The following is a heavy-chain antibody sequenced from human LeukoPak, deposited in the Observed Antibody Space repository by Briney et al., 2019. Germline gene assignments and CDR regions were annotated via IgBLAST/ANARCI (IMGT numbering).Heavy chain of an antibody. CDR2: IIPIFGTA. CDR3: ATAPKDIVVVPAAVNEYYGMDV. V-gene: IGHV1-69*13. Sequence: ASVKVSCKASGGTFSSYAISWVRQAPGQGLEWMGGIIPIFGTANYAQKFQGRVTITADESTSTAYMELSSLRSEDTAVYYCATAPKDIVVVPAAVNEYYGMDVWGKGTTVTVS. D-gene: IGHD2-2*01. CDR1: GGTFSSYA. J-gene: IGHJ6*04.